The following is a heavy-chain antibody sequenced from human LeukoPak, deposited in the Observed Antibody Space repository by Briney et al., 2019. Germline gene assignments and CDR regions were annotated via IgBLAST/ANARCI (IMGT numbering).Heavy chain of an antibody. CDR3: AKDQAHWGSGWYHDY. D-gene: IGHD6-19*01. V-gene: IGHV3-30*02. CDR2: IPYDENNK. J-gene: IGHJ4*02. Sequence: GGSLRLSCAASGFTFNRYGMSWVRQAPGKGLEWVAFIPYDENNKYYADSVKGRFTISRDNSKNTLLLQMNSLRVEDTAVYYCAKDQAHWGSGWYHDYWGQGTLVTVSS. CDR1: GFTFNRYG.